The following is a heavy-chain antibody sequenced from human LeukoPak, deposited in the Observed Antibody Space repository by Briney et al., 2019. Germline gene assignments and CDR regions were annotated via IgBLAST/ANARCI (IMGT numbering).Heavy chain of an antibody. CDR2: ISYDGSNK. D-gene: IGHD2/OR15-2a*01. CDR3: AKDLSRNRQPGPSFDY. V-gene: IGHV3-30*18. Sequence: PGRSLRLSCAASGFTFSSYGMHWVRQAPGKGLEWVAVISYDGSNKYYADSVKGRFTISRDNSKNTLYLQMNSLRAEDTAVYYCAKDLSRNRQPGPSFDYWGQGTLVTVSS. CDR1: GFTFSSYG. J-gene: IGHJ4*02.